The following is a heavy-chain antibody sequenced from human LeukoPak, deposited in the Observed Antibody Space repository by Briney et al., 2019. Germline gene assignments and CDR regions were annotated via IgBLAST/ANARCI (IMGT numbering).Heavy chain of an antibody. CDR2: IIPILGIA. CDR1: GSTFSSYA. D-gene: IGHD3-3*01. CDR3: AKAVEDYDFWSGYWY. J-gene: IGHJ4*02. V-gene: IGHV1-69*04. Sequence: SVKVSCKASGSTFSSYAISWVRQAPGQGLEWMGRIIPILGIANYAQKFQGRVTITADKSTSTAYMELSSLRSEDTAVYYCAKAVEDYDFWSGYWYWGQGTLVTVSS.